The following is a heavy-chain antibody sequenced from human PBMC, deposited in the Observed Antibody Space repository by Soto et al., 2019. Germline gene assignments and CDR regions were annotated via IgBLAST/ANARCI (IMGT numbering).Heavy chain of an antibody. CDR2: MNPNSGNT. CDR1: GYTFTCYD. Sequence: ASVKVSCKASGYTFTCYDINWVRQATGQGLEWMGWMNPNSGNTGYAQKFQGRVTMTRNTSISTAYMELSSLRSEDTAVYYCARGMHCSSTSCSGADWGQGTLVTVSS. J-gene: IGHJ4*02. V-gene: IGHV1-8*01. CDR3: ARGMHCSSTSCSGAD. D-gene: IGHD2-2*01.